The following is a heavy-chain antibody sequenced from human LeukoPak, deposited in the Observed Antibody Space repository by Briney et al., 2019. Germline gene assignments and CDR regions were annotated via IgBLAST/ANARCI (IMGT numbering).Heavy chain of an antibody. CDR3: ARAGGPVERSSGYSTPYHYYGMDV. V-gene: IGHV1-2*02. Sequence: ASVKVSCTASGYTFTGYYMHWVRQAPGQGLEWMGWINPNSGGTNYAQKFQGRVTMTRDTSISTAYMELSRLRSDDTAVYYCARAGGPVERSSGYSTPYHYYGMDVWGQGTTVTVSS. CDR1: GYTFTGYY. J-gene: IGHJ6*02. D-gene: IGHD3-22*01. CDR2: INPNSGGT.